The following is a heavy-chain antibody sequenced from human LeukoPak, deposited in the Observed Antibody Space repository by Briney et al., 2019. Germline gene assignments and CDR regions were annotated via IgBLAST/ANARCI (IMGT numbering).Heavy chain of an antibody. CDR3: ARAVYDSSGYHLWG. V-gene: IGHV1-69*04. CDR1: GGTFSSYA. J-gene: IGHJ4*02. D-gene: IGHD3-22*01. Sequence: SVKVSCKASGGTFSSYAISWVRQAPGQGLEWMGRIIPIFGIANYAQKFQGRVTITADKSTSTAYMELSSLRSEDTAVYYCARAVYDSSGYHLWGWGQGTLVTVSS. CDR2: IIPIFGIA.